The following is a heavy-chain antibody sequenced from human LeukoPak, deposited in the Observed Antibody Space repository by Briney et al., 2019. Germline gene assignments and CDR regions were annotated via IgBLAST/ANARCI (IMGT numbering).Heavy chain of an antibody. D-gene: IGHD2-15*01. CDR2: IIPIFGTA. V-gene: IGHV1-69*05. CDR3: ARVIVGCSGGSCYSGANWYFDL. J-gene: IGHJ2*01. CDR1: GGTFSSSG. Sequence: GASVKVSCKASGGTFSSSGISWVRQAPGQGLEWMGGIIPIFGTANYAQKFQGRVTISTDESTSTAYMELSSLRSEDTAVYYCARVIVGCSGGSCYSGANWYFDLWGRGTLVTVSS.